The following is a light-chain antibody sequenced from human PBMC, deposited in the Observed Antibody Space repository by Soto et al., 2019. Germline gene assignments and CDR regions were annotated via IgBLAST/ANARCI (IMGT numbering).Light chain of an antibody. V-gene: IGLV1-44*01. CDR2: SSN. Sequence: QSVLTQPPSASGTPGQRVTISCSGSSSNIGDNTANWYQQLPGTAPKLLIYSSNQRPSGVPDRFSGSMSGTSASLAVSECRSKGGYDYYCAAWDYSQNGHVAFGGGTTLTVL. J-gene: IGLJ2*01. CDR3: AAWDYSQNGHVA. CDR1: SSNIGDNT.